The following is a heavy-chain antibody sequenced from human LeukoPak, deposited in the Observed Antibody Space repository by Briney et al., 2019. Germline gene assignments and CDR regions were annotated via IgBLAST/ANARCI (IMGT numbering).Heavy chain of an antibody. CDR2: INHSGST. J-gene: IGHJ4*02. V-gene: IGHV4-34*01. CDR1: GGSFSGYY. D-gene: IGHD5-18*01. CDR3: ASRPRRGYSYGHIDY. Sequence: PSETLSLTCAVYGGSFSGYYWSWIRQPPGKGLEWIGEINHSGSTNYNPSLKSRVTISVDTSKNQFSLKLSSVTAADTAVYYCASRPRRGYSYGHIDYWGQGTLVTVSS.